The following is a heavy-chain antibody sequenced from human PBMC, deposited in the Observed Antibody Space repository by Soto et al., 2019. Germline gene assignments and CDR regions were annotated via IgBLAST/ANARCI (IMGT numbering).Heavy chain of an antibody. Sequence: GSLRLSCAASGFTFSSYAMSWVRQAPGKGLEWVSAISGSGGSTYYADSVKGRFTISRDNSTNTLYLQMNSLRAEDTAVYYCAVPFRGVSCYYYYYMVVWGKGTTVTVSS. CDR2: ISGSGGST. D-gene: IGHD3-16*01. CDR1: GFTFSSYA. CDR3: AVPFRGVSCYYYYYMVV. J-gene: IGHJ6*03. V-gene: IGHV3-23*01.